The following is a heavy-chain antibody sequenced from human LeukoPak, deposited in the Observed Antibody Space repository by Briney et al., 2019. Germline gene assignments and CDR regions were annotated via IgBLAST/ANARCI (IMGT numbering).Heavy chain of an antibody. CDR1: GYSISSGYY. CDR3: ARDPPTPVAGTN. D-gene: IGHD6-19*01. J-gene: IGHJ4*02. V-gene: IGHV4-38-2*02. CDR2: IYHSGST. Sequence: PSETLSLTCTVSGYSISSGYYWGWIRPPPGKGLEWIGSIYHSGSTYYNPSLKSRVTISVDTSKNQFSLKLSSVTAADTAVYYCARDPPTPVAGTNWGQGTLVTVSS.